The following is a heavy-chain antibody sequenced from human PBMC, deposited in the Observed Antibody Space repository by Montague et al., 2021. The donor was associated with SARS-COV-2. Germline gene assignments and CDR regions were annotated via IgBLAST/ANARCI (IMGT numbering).Heavy chain of an antibody. Sequence: SETLSLTCDVYGGSFSSYWSWIRQPPGRGLKWVGQISHGGGTNYXPSLKSRVTISVDTSKDQVSLKLSSVTAADTAVYYCASHCGGGRCCFGMDVWGQGTTVTVSS. CDR2: ISHGGGT. D-gene: IGHD2-15*01. V-gene: IGHV4-34*01. CDR1: GGSFSSY. J-gene: IGHJ6*02. CDR3: ASHCGGGRCCFGMDV.